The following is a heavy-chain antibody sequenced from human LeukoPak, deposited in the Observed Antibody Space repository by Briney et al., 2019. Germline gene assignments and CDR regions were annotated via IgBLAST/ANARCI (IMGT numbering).Heavy chain of an antibody. CDR2: ISGSGGST. CDR3: AKDLPDYGDYIEGS. D-gene: IGHD4-17*01. CDR1: GFTFSSFA. J-gene: IGHJ5*02. V-gene: IGHV3-23*01. Sequence: GGSLRPSCAASGFTFSSFAMSWVRQAPGKGLEWVSTISGSGGSTNYADSVKGRFTFSRDNSKKTLYLEMNSLRAEDTAVYYCAKDLPDYGDYIEGSWGQGTLVTVSS.